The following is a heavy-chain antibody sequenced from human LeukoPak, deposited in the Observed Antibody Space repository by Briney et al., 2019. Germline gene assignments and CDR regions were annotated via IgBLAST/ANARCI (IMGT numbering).Heavy chain of an antibody. Sequence: PSETLSLTCAVYGGSFSGYYWSWIRQPPGKGLEWIGEINHSGSTNYNPSLKSRVTISVDTSKNQFSLKLSSVTAADTAVYYCARALPLGYCSSTSCYRFDYWGQGTLVTVSS. CDR1: GGSFSGYY. CDR2: INHSGST. V-gene: IGHV4-34*01. D-gene: IGHD2-2*01. CDR3: ARALPLGYCSSTSCYRFDY. J-gene: IGHJ4*02.